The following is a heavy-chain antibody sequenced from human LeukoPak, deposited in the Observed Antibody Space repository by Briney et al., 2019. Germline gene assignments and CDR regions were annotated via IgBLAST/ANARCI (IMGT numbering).Heavy chain of an antibody. CDR2: INPNSGGT. D-gene: IGHD3-10*01. V-gene: IGHV1-2*02. J-gene: IGHJ4*02. Sequence: ASVKVSCKASGYTFTGYYMHWVRQAPGQGLEWMGWINPNSGGTNYAQKFQGRVTMTRDTSISTACMELSRLRSDDTAVYYCARDMKSMVRGVKGEFDYWGQGTLVTVSS. CDR3: ARDMKSMVRGVKGEFDY. CDR1: GYTFTGYY.